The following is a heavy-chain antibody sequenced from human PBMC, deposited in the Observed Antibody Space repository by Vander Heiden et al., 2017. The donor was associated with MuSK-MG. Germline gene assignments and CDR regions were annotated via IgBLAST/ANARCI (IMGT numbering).Heavy chain of an antibody. J-gene: IGHJ6*03. CDR3: ARGTHSSSSEIGFLGLDYMDV. Sequence: QVQLVQSGAEVKQPGASVKVSFKASGYTFTCSGLSWVRQAPGQGLEWMGWISAYNGNTNYAQKLQGRVTMTTDTSTSTAYMELRSLRSDDTAVYYCARGTHSSSSEIGFLGLDYMDVWGKGTTVTVSS. V-gene: IGHV1-18*01. D-gene: IGHD6-6*01. CDR1: GYTFTCSG. CDR2: ISAYNGNT.